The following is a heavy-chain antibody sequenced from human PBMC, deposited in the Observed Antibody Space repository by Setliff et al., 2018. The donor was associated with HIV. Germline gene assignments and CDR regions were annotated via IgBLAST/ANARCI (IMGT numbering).Heavy chain of an antibody. V-gene: IGHV4-4*07. CDR3: ARAEMATIVAFDI. Sequence: PSETLSLTCSVSGVTISCHFWTWIRQPAGKGLEWIGRAYTGGSTNYNPSLKSRVSMSVDTSKNQFYLHLSSVTAADTAVYYCARAEMATIVAFDIWGQGTMVTVSS. CDR1: GVTISCHF. CDR2: AYTGGST. J-gene: IGHJ3*02. D-gene: IGHD5-12*01.